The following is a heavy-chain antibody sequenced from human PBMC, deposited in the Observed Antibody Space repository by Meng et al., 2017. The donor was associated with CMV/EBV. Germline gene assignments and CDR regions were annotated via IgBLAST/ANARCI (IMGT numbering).Heavy chain of an antibody. CDR3: ARVRKFLGSYLDY. Sequence: SETLSLTCTVSGGSISSYYWSWIRQPPGKGLEWIGYIYYSGSTNYNPSLKSRVTISVDTSKNQFSLKLSSVTAADTAVYYCARVRKFLGSYLDYWGQGTLVTVSS. D-gene: IGHD1-14*01. V-gene: IGHV4-59*01. J-gene: IGHJ4*02. CDR1: GGSISSYY. CDR2: IYYSGST.